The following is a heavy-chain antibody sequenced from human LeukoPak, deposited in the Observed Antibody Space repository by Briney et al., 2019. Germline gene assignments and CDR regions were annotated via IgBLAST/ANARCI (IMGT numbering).Heavy chain of an antibody. CDR3: ARVTDNY. V-gene: IGHV1-18*01. Sequence: ASMKVSCKASGYTFTTYDVTRVRQAPGQGLEWMGWISAYNGNTNYAQKLQGRVTMTTDTSTSTAYMELRSLRSDDTAVYYCARVTDNYWGQGTLVTVSS. CDR2: ISAYNGNT. J-gene: IGHJ4*02. D-gene: IGHD2-15*01. CDR1: GYTFTTYD.